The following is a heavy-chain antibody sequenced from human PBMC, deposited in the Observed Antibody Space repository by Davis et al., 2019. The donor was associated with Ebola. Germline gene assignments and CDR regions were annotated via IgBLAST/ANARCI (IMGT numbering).Heavy chain of an antibody. V-gene: IGHV3-23*01. J-gene: IGHJ5*02. CDR3: AKSSKDYNILTGLFDP. CDR2: ITGNGGST. D-gene: IGHD3-9*01. Sequence: GESLKISCATSGLTFDDYAMHWFRQAPGTGLEWVSAITGNGGSTFYADFVKGRFTISRDNSRNTLYLQMNSLRAEDTAVYYCAKSSKDYNILTGLFDPWGQGTLVTVSS. CDR1: GLTFDDYA.